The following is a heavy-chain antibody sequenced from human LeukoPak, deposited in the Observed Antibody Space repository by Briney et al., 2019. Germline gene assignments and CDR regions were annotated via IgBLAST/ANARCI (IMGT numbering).Heavy chain of an antibody. D-gene: IGHD3-22*01. CDR2: IYYSGST. V-gene: IGHV4-59*12. CDR1: GGSISSYY. CDR3: ARDRFPYYYDSSGYCNPEIDY. J-gene: IGHJ4*02. Sequence: SETLSLTCTVSGGSISSYYWSWIRQPPGKGLEWIGYIYYSGSTNYNPSLKSRVTISVDTSKNQFSLKLSSVTAADTAVYYCARDRFPYYYDSSGYCNPEIDYWGQGTLVTVSS.